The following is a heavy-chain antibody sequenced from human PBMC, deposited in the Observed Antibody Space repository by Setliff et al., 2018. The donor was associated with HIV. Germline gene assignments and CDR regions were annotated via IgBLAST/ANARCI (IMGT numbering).Heavy chain of an antibody. CDR2: IYSGGDTT. CDR3: ARWSGTYYDY. CDR1: GFTFSSYW. D-gene: IGHD3-3*01. J-gene: IGHJ4*02. Sequence: GGSLRLSCAASGFTFSSYWMHWVRQAPGKGLEWVSIIYSGGDTTYYADSVKGRFTISRDNSQNTLYLQMNSLRGEDTAVYYCARWSGTYYDYWGQGTLVTVSS. V-gene: IGHV3-NL1*01.